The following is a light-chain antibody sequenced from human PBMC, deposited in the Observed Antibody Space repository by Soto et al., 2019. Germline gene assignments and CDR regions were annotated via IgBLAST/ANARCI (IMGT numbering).Light chain of an antibody. V-gene: IGKV3-15*01. Sequence: EIVMTQSPATLSVSPGKRVTLSCRASQSVSSNLAWYQQKPGQAPRLLIYGASTRATGIPARFSGSGSGTGFTLTISSLQSEDFAIYYCHQYNNWPPYTFGQGTKLEIK. J-gene: IGKJ2*01. CDR3: HQYNNWPPYT. CDR2: GAS. CDR1: QSVSSN.